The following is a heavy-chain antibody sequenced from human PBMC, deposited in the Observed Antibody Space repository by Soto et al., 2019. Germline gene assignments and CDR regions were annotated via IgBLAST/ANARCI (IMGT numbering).Heavy chain of an antibody. Sequence: TSETLSLTCTVSGGSISSYYWSWIRQPPGKGLEWIGYIYYSGSTNYNPSLKSRVTISVDTSKNQFSLKLSSVTAADTAVYYCARGYFTAAQDYWGQGTLVTVSS. V-gene: IGHV4-59*01. J-gene: IGHJ4*02. CDR2: IYYSGST. CDR1: GGSISSYY. CDR3: ARGYFTAAQDY. D-gene: IGHD3-9*01.